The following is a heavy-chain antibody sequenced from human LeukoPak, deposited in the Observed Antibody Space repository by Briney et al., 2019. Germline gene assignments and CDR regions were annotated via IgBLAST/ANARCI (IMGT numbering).Heavy chain of an antibody. Sequence: ASVKVSCKASGYTFTCYYMHWVRQAPGQGLEWMGWINPNSGGTNYAQKFQGRVTMTRDTSISTAYMELSRLRSDDTAVYYCARGSSGWYSAFDIWGQGTMVTVSS. CDR3: ARGSSGWYSAFDI. D-gene: IGHD6-19*01. CDR2: INPNSGGT. J-gene: IGHJ3*02. CDR1: GYTFTCYY. V-gene: IGHV1-2*02.